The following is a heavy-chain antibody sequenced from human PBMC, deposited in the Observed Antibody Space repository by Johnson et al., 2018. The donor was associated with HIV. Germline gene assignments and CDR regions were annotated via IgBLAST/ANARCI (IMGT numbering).Heavy chain of an antibody. V-gene: IGHV3-20*04. Sequence: VQLVESGGGVVQPGGSLRLSCSASGFIFDNYGMSWVRQLPGKGLEWVAGINWNGGSTDYADSVKGRFTISRDNAKNSLYLQLKSLRAEDTALYYCARGVVPDPFDIWGQGTMVTVSS. J-gene: IGHJ3*02. CDR3: ARGVVPDPFDI. CDR1: GFIFDNYG. CDR2: INWNGGST. D-gene: IGHD2-15*01.